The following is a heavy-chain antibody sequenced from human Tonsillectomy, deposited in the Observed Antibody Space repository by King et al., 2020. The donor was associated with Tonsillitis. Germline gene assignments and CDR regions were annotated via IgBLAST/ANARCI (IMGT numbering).Heavy chain of an antibody. CDR1: GVSVNGYY. V-gene: IGHV4-59*02. Sequence: QLQESGPGLGKPSETLSLTCTVSGVSVNGYYWTWVRPPPGNGLEWIGYMSYSWTTNYNPSLKSRVTISVDTSKKQFSLQLNCVTDADTAVYYCARGMTFFDYWGQGTLVTVSS. J-gene: IGHJ4*02. CDR2: MSYSWTT. D-gene: IGHD3-10*01. CDR3: ARGMTFFDY.